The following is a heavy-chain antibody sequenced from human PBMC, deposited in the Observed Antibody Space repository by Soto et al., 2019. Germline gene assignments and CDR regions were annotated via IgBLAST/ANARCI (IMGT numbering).Heavy chain of an antibody. CDR2: ISSSGSYI. J-gene: IGHJ4*02. D-gene: IGHD6-19*01. Sequence: PGGSLRLSCAASGFTFSNYSLNWVRQTPGKGLQWVSSISSSGSYIYYTDSVRGRFTISRDNAKNSVSLQMTSLTADDTALYYCARGPFRGSGWFFDNWGQGTRVTAPQ. V-gene: IGHV3-21*01. CDR1: GFTFSNYS. CDR3: ARGPFRGSGWFFDN.